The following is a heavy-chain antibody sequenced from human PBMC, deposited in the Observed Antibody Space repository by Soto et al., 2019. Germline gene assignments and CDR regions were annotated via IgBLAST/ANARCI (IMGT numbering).Heavy chain of an antibody. Sequence: ETLSLTCAVYGGSFSGYYWSWIRQPPGKGLEWIGEINHSGSTNYNPSLKSRVTISVDTSKNQFSLKLSSVTAADTAVYYCARLNMVRGVITLPYYYYGMDVWGQGTTV. V-gene: IGHV4-34*01. CDR3: ARLNMVRGVITLPYYYYGMDV. CDR1: GGSFSGYY. J-gene: IGHJ6*02. CDR2: INHSGST. D-gene: IGHD3-10*01.